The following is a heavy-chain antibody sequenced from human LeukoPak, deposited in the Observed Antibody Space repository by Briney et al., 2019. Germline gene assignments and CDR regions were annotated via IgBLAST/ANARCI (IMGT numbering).Heavy chain of an antibody. Sequence: PGGSLRLSCAASGFTFSSYAMSWVRQAPGKGLEWVSAISGSGGSTYYADSVKGRFTISRDNSKNTLHLQMNSLRAEDTAVYYCAKEGDFWSGYYPLYYWGQGTLVTVSS. V-gene: IGHV3-23*01. D-gene: IGHD3-3*01. CDR2: ISGSGGST. J-gene: IGHJ4*02. CDR3: AKEGDFWSGYYPLYY. CDR1: GFTFSSYA.